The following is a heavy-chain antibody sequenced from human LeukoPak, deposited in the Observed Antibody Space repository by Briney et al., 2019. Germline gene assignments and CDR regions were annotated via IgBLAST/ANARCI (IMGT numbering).Heavy chain of an antibody. CDR2: IYTSGST. CDR1: GGSISSGSYY. CDR3: ASGKGYYDFWSGSDAFDI. Sequence: PSETLSLTCTVSGGSISSGSYYWSWIRQPAGKGLEWIGRIYTSGSTNYNPSLKSRVTISVDTSKNQFSLKLSSVTAADTAVYYCASGKGYYDFWSGSDAFDIWGQGTMVTVSS. V-gene: IGHV4-61*02. J-gene: IGHJ3*02. D-gene: IGHD3-3*01.